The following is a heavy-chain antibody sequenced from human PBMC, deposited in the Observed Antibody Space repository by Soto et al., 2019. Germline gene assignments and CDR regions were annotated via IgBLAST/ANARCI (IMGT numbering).Heavy chain of an antibody. D-gene: IGHD2-2*01. CDR3: AHCRGGVASF. CDR1: GFSLSTRDVG. V-gene: IGHV2-5*02. Sequence: QITLNESGPTLVKPTQTLTLTCTFSGFSLSTRDVGVGWIRQPPGEALEWLGVVYWDDSKTYSPSLESRLTITKDASKNQVVLRRTKMDPVDTTTYSCAHCRGGVASFWGQGALGTVSS. J-gene: IGHJ4*02. CDR2: VYWDDSK.